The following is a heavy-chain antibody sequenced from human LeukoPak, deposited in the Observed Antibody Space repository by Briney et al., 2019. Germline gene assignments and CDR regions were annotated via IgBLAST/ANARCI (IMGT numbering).Heavy chain of an antibody. Sequence: GGSLRLSCAASGFTFSGSAMHWVRQASGKGLEWVGRIRSKANSYATAYAASVKGSFTISRDDSKNTAYLQMNSLKTEDTAVYYCARYIAVAGKCFDPWGQGTLVTVSS. J-gene: IGHJ5*02. CDR3: ARYIAVAGKCFDP. CDR2: IRSKANSYAT. D-gene: IGHD6-19*01. CDR1: GFTFSGSA. V-gene: IGHV3-73*01.